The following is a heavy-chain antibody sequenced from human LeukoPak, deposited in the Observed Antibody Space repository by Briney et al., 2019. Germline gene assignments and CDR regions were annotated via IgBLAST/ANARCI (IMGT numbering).Heavy chain of an antibody. Sequence: PSETLSLTCTVSGGSVTSYYCNWIRQPAGKGLEWIGRIYSSGDTNYNPSLKSRITISVDMSKNQFSLNLSSVTAADTAVYYCARDPFGSSLDYWGQETLVTVSS. V-gene: IGHV4-4*07. CDR1: GGSVTSYY. D-gene: IGHD1-26*01. CDR2: IYSSGDT. J-gene: IGHJ4*02. CDR3: ARDPFGSSLDY.